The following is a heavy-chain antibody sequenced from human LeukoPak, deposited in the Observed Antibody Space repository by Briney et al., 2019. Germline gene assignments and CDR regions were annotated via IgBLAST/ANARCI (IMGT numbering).Heavy chain of an antibody. J-gene: IGHJ4*02. Sequence: SETLSLTCAVYGGSFSGYYWSWIRQPPGKGLEWIGEINHSGSTNYNPSLKSRVTISVDKSKNQFSLKLSSVTAADTAVYYCAREGYYGSGSYYKRGVDYWGQGTLVTVSS. CDR2: INHSGST. V-gene: IGHV4-34*01. CDR3: AREGYYGSGSYYKRGVDY. CDR1: GGSFSGYY. D-gene: IGHD3-10*01.